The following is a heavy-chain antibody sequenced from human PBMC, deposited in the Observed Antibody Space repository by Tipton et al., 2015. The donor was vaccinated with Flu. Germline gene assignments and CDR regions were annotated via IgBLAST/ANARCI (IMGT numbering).Heavy chain of an antibody. Sequence: SLRLSCAASGFTFSSYDMHWVRQAPGKGLEWVAFIRHDESDKYYPDSVKGRFTISRDNSKNALYLLMNSLRVEDTAVYYCAKDGWDTSGWYPFDYWGQGTLVTVSS. CDR3: AKDGWDTSGWYPFDY. CDR1: GFTFSSYD. D-gene: IGHD6-19*01. CDR2: IRHDESDK. V-gene: IGHV3-30*02. J-gene: IGHJ4*02.